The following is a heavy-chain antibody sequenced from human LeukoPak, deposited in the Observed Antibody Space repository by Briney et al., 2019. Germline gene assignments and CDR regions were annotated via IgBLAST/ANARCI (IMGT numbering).Heavy chain of an antibody. Sequence: SQTLSLTCTVSGGSISSGSYYWSWIRQPAGRGLEWIGRIYTSGSTNYNPSLKSRVTISVDTSKNQFSLKLSSVTAADTAVYYCARALPDCSSTSCYFLIVRYYYYMDVWGKGTTVTVSS. J-gene: IGHJ6*03. CDR2: IYTSGST. D-gene: IGHD2-2*01. CDR3: ARALPDCSSTSCYFLIVRYYYYMDV. CDR1: GGSISSGSYY. V-gene: IGHV4-61*02.